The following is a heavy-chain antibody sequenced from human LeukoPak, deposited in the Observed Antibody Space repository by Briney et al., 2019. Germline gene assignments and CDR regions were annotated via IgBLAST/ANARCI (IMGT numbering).Heavy chain of an antibody. CDR2: INPSGGSA. D-gene: IGHD4-17*01. V-gene: IGHV1-46*01. CDR1: GYTFTSYY. Sequence: GASVKVSCKASGYTFTSYYMHWVRQAPGQGLEWMGIINPSGGSATYAQKFQGRVTMTRDTSTSTVYMELSSLRSEDTAVYYCATVDASTVTIDYWGQGTLVTVSS. CDR3: ATVDASTVTIDY. J-gene: IGHJ4*02.